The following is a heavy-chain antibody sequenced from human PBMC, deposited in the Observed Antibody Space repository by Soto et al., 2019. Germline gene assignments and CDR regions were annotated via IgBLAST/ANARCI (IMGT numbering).Heavy chain of an antibody. CDR2: ISSTSNYI. Sequence: EVPLVESGGGLVKPGGSLRLSCAASGFTFSTSSMNWVRQAPGKGLEWVSSISSTSNYIYYADSVRGRFTISRDNAKNSLFLQMNSLRVEDTAVDYGTEGPEGSGYRWGQGPLVTVSS. D-gene: IGHD3-22*01. CDR3: TEGPEGSGYR. J-gene: IGHJ4*02. CDR1: GFTFSTSS. V-gene: IGHV3-21*01.